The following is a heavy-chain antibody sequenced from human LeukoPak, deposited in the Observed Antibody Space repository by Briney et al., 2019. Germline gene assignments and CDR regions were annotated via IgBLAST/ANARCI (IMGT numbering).Heavy chain of an antibody. Sequence: SVKVSCKASGGTFSSYAISWVRQAPGQGLEWMGGIIPIFGTANYAQKFHGRVTITADESTSTAYMELSSLRSEDTAVYYCARARSYYDSSGYHPPLFDYWGQGTLVTVSS. CDR3: ARARSYYDSSGYHPPLFDY. CDR1: GGTFSSYA. D-gene: IGHD3-22*01. J-gene: IGHJ4*02. V-gene: IGHV1-69*01. CDR2: IIPIFGTA.